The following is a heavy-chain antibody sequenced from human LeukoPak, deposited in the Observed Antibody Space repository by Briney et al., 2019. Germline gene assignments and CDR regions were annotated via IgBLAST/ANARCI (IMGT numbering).Heavy chain of an antibody. CDR1: GGSISSSSYY. CDR3: ARLESWWRSGYFDY. CDR2: IYYSGST. V-gene: IGHV4-39*01. Sequence: SETLSLTCTVSGGSISSSSYYWGWIRQPPGTGLEWIGSIYYSGSTYYNPSLKSRVTISVDTSKNQFSLKLSSVTAADTAVYYCARLESWWRSGYFDYWGQGTLVTVSS. J-gene: IGHJ4*02. D-gene: IGHD2-21*01.